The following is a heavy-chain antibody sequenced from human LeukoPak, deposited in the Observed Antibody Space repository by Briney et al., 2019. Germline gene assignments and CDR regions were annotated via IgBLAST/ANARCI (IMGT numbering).Heavy chain of an antibody. CDR3: ARGPYNLPNVNSYYYMDV. CDR2: IKPDGSAE. Sequence: PGGSLRLSCAASGFTFNTYWMSWFRQAPGKGLEWVANIKPDGSAEYYLDSVRGRFTISRDNANNLLSLQMNTLRAEDTAMYYCARGPYNLPNVNSYYYMDVWGKGTTV. J-gene: IGHJ6*03. D-gene: IGHD1-1*01. V-gene: IGHV3-7*01. CDR1: GFTFNTYW.